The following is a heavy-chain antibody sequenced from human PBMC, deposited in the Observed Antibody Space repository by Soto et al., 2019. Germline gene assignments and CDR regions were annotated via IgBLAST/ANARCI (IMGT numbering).Heavy chain of an antibody. CDR3: SGCSGGACHQNYGMDV. CDR2: ISPSTSHI. CDR1: GFTFSSCT. V-gene: IGHV3-21*01. Sequence: EVHLVESGGGLVKPGGSLRLSCAVSGFTFSSCTMNWFRQAPGKGLEWVSSISPSTSHIYYADSVKGRFTISRDNAKNSLFLQMNSRRAEDTAVYYCSGCSGGACHQNYGMDVWGQGTTVTVSS. D-gene: IGHD2-15*01. J-gene: IGHJ6*02.